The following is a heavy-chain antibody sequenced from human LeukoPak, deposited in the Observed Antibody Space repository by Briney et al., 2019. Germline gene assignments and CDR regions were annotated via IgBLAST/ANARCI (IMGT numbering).Heavy chain of an antibody. D-gene: IGHD2-15*01. Sequence: SETLSLTCTVSGGSISSGSYYWSWIRQPAGKGLEWIGRIYTSGSTNYNPSLKSRVTISVDTSKNQFSLKLSSVTAADTAVYYCARNPGGGLIDYWGQGTLVTVSS. CDR3: ARNPGGGLIDY. CDR1: GGSISSGSYY. CDR2: IYTSGST. J-gene: IGHJ4*02. V-gene: IGHV4-61*02.